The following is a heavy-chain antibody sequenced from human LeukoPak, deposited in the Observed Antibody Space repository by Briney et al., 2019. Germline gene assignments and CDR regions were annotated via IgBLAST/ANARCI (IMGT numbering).Heavy chain of an antibody. D-gene: IGHD2-2*01. Sequence: SGGSLRLACAVSGLTFSYYEMDSVRQAPGKGLEWISYISGSGETRSYADSVRGRFTISRDNANYSLNLQMNSLRAEDAAVYYCAKDLHTRGSIALDAWGQGILVIVSS. V-gene: IGHV3-48*03. CDR3: AKDLHTRGSIALDA. J-gene: IGHJ5*02. CDR1: GLTFSYYE. CDR2: ISGSGETR.